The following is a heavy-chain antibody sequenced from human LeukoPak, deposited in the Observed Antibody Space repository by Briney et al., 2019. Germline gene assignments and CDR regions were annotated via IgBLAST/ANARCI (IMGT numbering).Heavy chain of an antibody. Sequence: GGSLRLSCAASGFTFSSYEMNWVRQAPGKGLEWVSYISSSGSTIYYADSVKGRFTISRDNAKNSLYLQMNSLRAEDTAVYYCAREIGLAADYWGQGTLVTVSS. CDR2: ISSSGSTI. V-gene: IGHV3-48*03. CDR3: AREIGLAADY. J-gene: IGHJ4*02. CDR1: GFTFSSYE.